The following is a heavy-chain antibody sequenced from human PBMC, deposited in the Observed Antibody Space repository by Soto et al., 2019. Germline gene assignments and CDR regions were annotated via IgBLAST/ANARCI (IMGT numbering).Heavy chain of an antibody. J-gene: IGHJ4*02. Sequence: GGSLRLSCAASGFTFSSYAMSWVRQAPGKGLEWVSAISVSGGSTYYADSVKGRFTISRDNSKNTLYLQMNSLRAEDTAVYYCAKDHAAAGTRTLYYWGQGTLVTVSS. V-gene: IGHV3-23*01. CDR3: AKDHAAAGTRTLYY. D-gene: IGHD6-13*01. CDR1: GFTFSSYA. CDR2: ISVSGGST.